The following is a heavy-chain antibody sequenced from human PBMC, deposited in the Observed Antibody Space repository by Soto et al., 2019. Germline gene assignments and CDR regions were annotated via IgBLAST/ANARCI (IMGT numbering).Heavy chain of an antibody. V-gene: IGHV6-1*01. D-gene: IGHD2-8*01. CDR1: GDSVSSNSAA. CDR2: TYYMSKWYN. CDR3: ARAPAYCTNGVCAPRDYYYGMDV. J-gene: IGHJ6*02. Sequence: SQTLSHTCASSGDSVSSNSAALNWIRQSPSRGLEWLGRTYYMSKWYNDYAVSVKSRITINPDTSKNQFSLQLNSVTPEDTAVYYCARAPAYCTNGVCAPRDYYYGMDVWGQGTTVTVSS.